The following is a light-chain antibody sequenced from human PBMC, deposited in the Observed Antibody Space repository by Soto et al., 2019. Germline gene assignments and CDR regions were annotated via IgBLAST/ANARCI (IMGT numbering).Light chain of an antibody. V-gene: IGKV3-11*01. CDR1: ESVDIN. Sequence: EIVLTQSPATLSVSPGERVTLSCRASESVDINLAWYQQKPGQAPRLLVYGASTRATGIPARFSGSGSGTDFTLTISSLEPEDFAVYYCQQRSNWPPIFGQGTRLEI. CDR3: QQRSNWPPI. J-gene: IGKJ5*01. CDR2: GAS.